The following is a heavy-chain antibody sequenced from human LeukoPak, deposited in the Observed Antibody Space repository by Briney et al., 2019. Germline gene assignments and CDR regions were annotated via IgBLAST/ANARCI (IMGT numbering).Heavy chain of an antibody. D-gene: IGHD2-21*02. V-gene: IGHV4-39*01. CDR2: IYYSGST. J-gene: IGHJ4*02. CDR3: ATYYCGGDCYSGYFDY. CDR1: AGSISSSSYY. Sequence: PSETLSLTCTVYAGSISSSSYYWGWIRQPPGKGLEGIGNIYYSGSTYYNPSLKSRVTRSVDTSKKQFSLKLSSVTAADTAVYYCATYYCGGDCYSGYFDYWGQGTLVTASS.